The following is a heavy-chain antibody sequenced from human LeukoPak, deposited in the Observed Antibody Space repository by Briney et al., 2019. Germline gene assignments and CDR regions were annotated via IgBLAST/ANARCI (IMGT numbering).Heavy chain of an antibody. Sequence: PSETLSLTCIVSGGSMRSASYYWDWIRQPPGKGLEWIGTIYYDSSTSHYTPSLKSRVTMFVDTAKNHFSLNLSSVTAADTAVYYCAGQGGGVALDYWGQGMLVTVSS. D-gene: IGHD2-8*01. CDR1: GGSMRSASYY. J-gene: IGHJ4*02. CDR3: AGQGGGVALDY. CDR2: IYYDSST. V-gene: IGHV4-39*01.